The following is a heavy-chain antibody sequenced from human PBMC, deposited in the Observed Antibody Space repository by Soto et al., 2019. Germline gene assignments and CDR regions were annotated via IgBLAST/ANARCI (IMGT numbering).Heavy chain of an antibody. CDR3: AKGDSSGYYRPYYYYGMDV. V-gene: IGHV3-9*01. CDR1: GFTFDDYA. J-gene: IGHJ6*02. CDR2: ISWNSGSI. D-gene: IGHD3-22*01. Sequence: PGGSLRLSCAASGFTFDDYAMHWVRQAPGKGLEWVSGISWNSGSIGYADSVKGRFTISRDNAKNSLYLQMNSLRAEDTALYYCAKGDSSGYYRPYYYYGMDVWGQGTTVT.